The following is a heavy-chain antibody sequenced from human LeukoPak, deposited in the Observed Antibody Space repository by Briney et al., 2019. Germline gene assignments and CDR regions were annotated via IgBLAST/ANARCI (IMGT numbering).Heavy chain of an antibody. J-gene: IGHJ1*01. D-gene: IGHD2-21*02. Sequence: GGSLRLSCAASGFTFSDYYMSWIRQAPGKGLEWVSYISSSGSTIYYADSVKGRFTISRDNAKNSLYLQMNSLRAEDTAVYYCASDYVVTRYGYFQHWGQGTLVTVSS. CDR3: ASDYVVTRYGYFQH. CDR1: GFTFSDYY. V-gene: IGHV3-11*04. CDR2: ISSSGSTI.